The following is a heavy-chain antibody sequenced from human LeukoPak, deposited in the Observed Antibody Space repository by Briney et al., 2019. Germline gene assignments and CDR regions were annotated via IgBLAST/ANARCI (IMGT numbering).Heavy chain of an antibody. D-gene: IGHD1-26*01. CDR2: IWYDGSNK. J-gene: IGHJ4*02. Sequence: GGSLRLSCAASGFTFSSYGMHWVRQAPGKGLEWVAVIWYDGSNKYYADSVKGRFTISRDNSKNTLYLQMNSLRAEDTAVYYCAQEMNQWELLGYFEYWGQGTLVTVSS. CDR1: GFTFSSYG. V-gene: IGHV3-30*02. CDR3: AQEMNQWELLGYFEY.